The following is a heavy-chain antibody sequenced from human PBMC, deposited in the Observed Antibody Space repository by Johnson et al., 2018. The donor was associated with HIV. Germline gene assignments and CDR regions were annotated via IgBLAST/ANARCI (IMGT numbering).Heavy chain of an antibody. V-gene: IGHV3-53*01. J-gene: IGHJ3*02. CDR1: GFTVRSNY. Sequence: VQLVESGGGLTQPGGSLRLSCAASGFTVRSNYMSWVRQAPGKGLEWVSVIYSGGSTYYADSVKCRFTISRDNSKNTLYLQMNSLRAEDTAVYYCASRYGDYGLGAFDIWGQGTMVTVSS. CDR2: IYSGGST. D-gene: IGHD4-17*01. CDR3: ASRYGDYGLGAFDI.